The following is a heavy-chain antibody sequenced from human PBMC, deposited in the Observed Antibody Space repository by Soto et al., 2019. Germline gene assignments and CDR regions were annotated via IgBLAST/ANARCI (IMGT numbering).Heavy chain of an antibody. CDR1: GGSFSGYY. V-gene: IGHV4-34*01. CDR2: INHSGST. Sequence: SETLSLTCAVYGGSFSGYYWSWIRQPPGKGLEWIGEINHSGSTNYNPSLKSRVTISVDTSKNQFSLKLSSVTAADTAVYYCASLSITGTEDPYYFDYWGQGTLVTVSS. CDR3: ASLSITGTEDPYYFDY. J-gene: IGHJ4*02. D-gene: IGHD1-20*01.